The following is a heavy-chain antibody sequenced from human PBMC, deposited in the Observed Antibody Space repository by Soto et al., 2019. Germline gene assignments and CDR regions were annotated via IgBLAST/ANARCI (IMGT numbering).Heavy chain of an antibody. J-gene: IGHJ6*03. CDR2: INHSGST. Sequence: SETLSLTCAVYGGSFSGYYWSWIRQPPGKGLEWIGEINHSGSTNYNPSLKSRVTISVDTSKNQFSLKLSSVTAADTAVYYCARQGGYCSGGSCYRYYYYYMDVWGKGTTVTVSS. D-gene: IGHD2-15*01. V-gene: IGHV4-34*01. CDR1: GGSFSGYY. CDR3: ARQGGYCSGGSCYRYYYYYMDV.